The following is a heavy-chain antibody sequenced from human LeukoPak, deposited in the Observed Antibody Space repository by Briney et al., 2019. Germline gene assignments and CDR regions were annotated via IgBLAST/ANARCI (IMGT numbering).Heavy chain of an antibody. Sequence: KPSETLSLTCTVSGGSISSYYWSWIRQPPGKGLEWIGYIYYSGSTYYNPSPKSRVTISVDTSKNQFSLKLSSVTAADTAVYYCARSRAMRFDPWGQGTLVTVSS. CDR1: GGSISSYY. D-gene: IGHD2-2*01. CDR3: ARSRAMRFDP. V-gene: IGHV4-59*12. J-gene: IGHJ5*02. CDR2: IYYSGST.